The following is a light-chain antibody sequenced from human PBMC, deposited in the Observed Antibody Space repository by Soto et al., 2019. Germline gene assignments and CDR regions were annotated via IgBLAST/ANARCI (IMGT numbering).Light chain of an antibody. V-gene: IGKV1-5*03. CDR1: ESISSW. CDR3: QQYHSYWT. Sequence: DIQMTQSPSTLSASVGDRVIITCRASESISSWLAWYQQIPGKAPKLLIYKASSLESGVPSRFSGSGSGTEFTLTISSLQPDDFATYYCQQYHSYWTFGQGTKVDIK. J-gene: IGKJ1*01. CDR2: KAS.